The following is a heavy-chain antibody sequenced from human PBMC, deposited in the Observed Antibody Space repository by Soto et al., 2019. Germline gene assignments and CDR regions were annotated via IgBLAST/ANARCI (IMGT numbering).Heavy chain of an antibody. Sequence: QVQLVQSGAEVKKPVSSVKVSCKASGGTFSSYAVSWVRQAPGQGLEWMGGIIPIFGTADYAQKLQGRVTITADESTSTAFVELSSLRSEATAVDYCACQLTGDYYYYGMDVWGQGTTVTVSS. CDR1: GGTFSSYA. CDR2: IIPIFGTA. D-gene: IGHD7-27*01. J-gene: IGHJ6*02. CDR3: ACQLTGDYYYYGMDV. V-gene: IGHV1-69*12.